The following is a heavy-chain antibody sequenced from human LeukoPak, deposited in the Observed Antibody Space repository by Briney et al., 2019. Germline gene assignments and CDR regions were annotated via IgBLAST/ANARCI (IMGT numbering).Heavy chain of an antibody. CDR2: IKQDGSEK. Sequence: GGSLRLSCAASGFTFSSYWMSWVRQAPGKGLEWVANIKQDGSEKYYVDSVKGRFTISRDNAKNSLYLQMNSLRAEDTAVYYCARAPLGGVSSPAPSFDYWGQGTLVTVSS. D-gene: IGHD3-16*01. J-gene: IGHJ4*02. V-gene: IGHV3-7*01. CDR1: GFTFSSYW. CDR3: ARAPLGGVSSPAPSFDY.